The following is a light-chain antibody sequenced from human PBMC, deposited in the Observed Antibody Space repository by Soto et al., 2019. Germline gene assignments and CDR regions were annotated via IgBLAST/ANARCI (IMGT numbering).Light chain of an antibody. Sequence: DIQLTQSPSLLSASVGDRVTITCRASQGIRSSLAWYQQRPGRAPKLLIYAASILHSGVPSRFSGSGSGKEFTLTLSSLQPEDFATYNCQQLKLFRPFTFGQGTKLEIK. V-gene: IGKV1-9*01. J-gene: IGKJ2*01. CDR2: AAS. CDR3: QQLKLFRPFT. CDR1: QGIRSS.